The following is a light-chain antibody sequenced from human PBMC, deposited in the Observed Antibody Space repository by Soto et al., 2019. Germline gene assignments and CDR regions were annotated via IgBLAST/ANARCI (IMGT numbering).Light chain of an antibody. Sequence: QSALTQPPSASGSPGQSVTISCTGTSSDIGAYIYVSWYQQHPGKAPKLMISEVSRRPSGVPERFSGSKSGNTASLTVSGLQADYEAHYYCSSYAGSNNFVFGTGTKVTVL. CDR1: SSDIGAYIY. CDR2: EVS. CDR3: SSYAGSNNFV. J-gene: IGLJ1*01. V-gene: IGLV2-8*01.